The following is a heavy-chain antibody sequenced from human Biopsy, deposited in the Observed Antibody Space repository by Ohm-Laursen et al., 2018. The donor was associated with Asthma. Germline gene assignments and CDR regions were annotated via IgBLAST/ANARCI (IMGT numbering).Heavy chain of an antibody. CDR3: ARAAITGIRGWFDP. Sequence: TLSLTCTVYGGYLTGHYWNWIRQPPGKGLEWIGEIDQSGYTNYNPSLKSRVTISADTSKNQFHLNLSSVTAADTAVYFCARAAITGIRGWFDPWGQGTHVTVSS. V-gene: IGHV4-34*01. J-gene: IGHJ5*02. D-gene: IGHD1-20*01. CDR1: GGYLTGHY. CDR2: IDQSGYT.